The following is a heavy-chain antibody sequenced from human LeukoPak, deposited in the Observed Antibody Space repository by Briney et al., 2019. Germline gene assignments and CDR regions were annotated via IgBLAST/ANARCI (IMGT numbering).Heavy chain of an antibody. CDR1: GFTFSSYS. CDR3: ARGFGVDMRRLDP. V-gene: IGHV3-21*01. CDR2: ISSSSSSI. D-gene: IGHD3-3*01. J-gene: IGHJ5*02. Sequence: GGSLRLSCAASGFTFSSYSMNWVRQAPGKGLEWVSSISSSSSSIYYADSVKGRFTISRDNAKNSLYLQMNSLRAEDTAVYYCARGFGVDMRRLDPWGQGTLVTVSS.